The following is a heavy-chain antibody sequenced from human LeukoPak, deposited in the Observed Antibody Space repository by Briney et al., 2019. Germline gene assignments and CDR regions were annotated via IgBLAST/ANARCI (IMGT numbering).Heavy chain of an antibody. J-gene: IGHJ3*02. V-gene: IGHV3-66*01. D-gene: IGHD3-10*01. Sequence: GGSLRLSCAASGFTVSNNFMNWVRQAPGKGLEWVSVIYTGGTTHYADSVKGRFTISRDNSKSTVYLQMNSLRAEDTAVYFCARSAKRGLISDAFDIWGQGTMVTVS. CDR2: IYTGGTT. CDR1: GFTVSNNF. CDR3: ARSAKRGLISDAFDI.